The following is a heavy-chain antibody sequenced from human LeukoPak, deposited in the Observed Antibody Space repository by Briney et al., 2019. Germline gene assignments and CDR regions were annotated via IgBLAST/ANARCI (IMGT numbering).Heavy chain of an antibody. CDR2: ISPGGGTT. V-gene: IGHV3-23*01. D-gene: IGHD1-1*01. J-gene: IGHJ4*02. CDR3: AKSRSGSANWALRIFDN. CDR1: GFAFSSEA. Sequence: QTGGSLRLSCAVSGFAFSSEAMSWVRQSPARGLEWVASISPGGGTTYYADYVKGRFTISRDNSNNSLFVQMNSLRVEDTAVYFCAKSRSGSANWALRIFDNWGQGTLVTVSS.